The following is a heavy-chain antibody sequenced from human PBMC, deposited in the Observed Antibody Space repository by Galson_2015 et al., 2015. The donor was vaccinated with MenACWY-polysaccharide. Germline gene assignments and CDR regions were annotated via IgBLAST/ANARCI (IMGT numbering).Heavy chain of an antibody. CDR3: ARTVAYYYAMDV. CDR1: GFTFSRYS. J-gene: IGHJ6*02. V-gene: IGHV3-21*01. CDR2: ISSSSDYI. D-gene: IGHD4-11*01. Sequence: SLRLSCAASGFTFSRYSMNWVRQAPGKGLEWVSSISSSSDYIYYADSVKGRFTISRDNAKNSLYLQMNSLRAEDTAVYHCARTVAYYYAMDVWGQGTTVTVSS.